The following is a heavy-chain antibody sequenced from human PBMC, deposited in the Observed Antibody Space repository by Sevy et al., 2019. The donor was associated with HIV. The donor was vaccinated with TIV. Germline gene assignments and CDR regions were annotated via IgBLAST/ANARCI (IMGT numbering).Heavy chain of an antibody. CDR1: GGSISSYY. D-gene: IGHD2-15*01. J-gene: IGHJ5*02. CDR3: ARAIAPTVVAATPFCFGWFDP. CDR2: IYYSGST. V-gene: IGHV4-59*01. Sequence: SETLSLTCTVSGGSISSYYWSWIRQPPGKGLEWIGYIYYSGSTNYNPSLKSRVTISVDTSKNQFSLKLSSVTTADTAVYYCARAIAPTVVAATPFCFGWFDPWGQGTLVTVSS.